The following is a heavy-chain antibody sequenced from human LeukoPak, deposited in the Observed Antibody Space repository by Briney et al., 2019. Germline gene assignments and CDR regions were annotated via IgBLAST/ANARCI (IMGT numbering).Heavy chain of an antibody. CDR1: GFIFRSYW. D-gene: IGHD1-7*01. V-gene: IGHV3-7*01. CDR3: ARDGITCTRDY. J-gene: IGHJ4*02. Sequence: GGSLRLSCAASGFIFRSYWMVWVRQAPGKGLEWVASIDEHGFKTYYAASVTGRFTISKDTAKNSLDLQMDSLRAEDTAVYYCARDGITCTRDYWGQGALVTVSS. CDR2: IDEHGFKT.